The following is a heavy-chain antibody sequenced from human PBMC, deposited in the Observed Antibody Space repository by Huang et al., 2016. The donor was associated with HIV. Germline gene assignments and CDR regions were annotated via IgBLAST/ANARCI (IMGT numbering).Heavy chain of an antibody. Sequence: KKPGSSVRVSCKASGGTFPNFAVSWVRQAPGQGLEWMGGIIPSLDTTHYAQNFKGRVTITADESTKTAYLALSSLKSDDTAVYYCARDPLSSHGYYYSGIDVWGQGTTVIVSS. CDR2: IIPSLDTT. J-gene: IGHJ6*02. CDR3: ARDPLSSHGYYYSGIDV. CDR1: GGTFPNFA. V-gene: IGHV1-69*01. D-gene: IGHD3-22*01.